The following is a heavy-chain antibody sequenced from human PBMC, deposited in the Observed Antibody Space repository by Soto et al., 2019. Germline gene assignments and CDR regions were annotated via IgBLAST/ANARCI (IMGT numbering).Heavy chain of an antibody. CDR3: AKDGDTYEESYFDY. J-gene: IGHJ4*02. V-gene: IGHV3-30*18. CDR2: ISYDGSNK. Sequence: GGSLRLSCAASGFTFSSYGMHWVRQAPGKGLEWVAVISYDGSNKYYADSVKGRFTISRDNSKNTLYLQMNSLRAEDTAVYYCAKDGDTYEESYFDYWGQGT. CDR1: GFTFSSYG. D-gene: IGHD3-16*01.